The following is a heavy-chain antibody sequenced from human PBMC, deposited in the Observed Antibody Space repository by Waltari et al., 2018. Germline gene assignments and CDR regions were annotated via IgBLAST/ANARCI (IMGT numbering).Heavy chain of an antibody. CDR1: GFTFSSYS. CDR2: ISSSSSYI. Sequence: EVQLVESGGGLVKPGGSLRLSCAASGFTFSSYSMNWVRQAPGKGLEWVSSISSSSSYIYYADSVKGRFTISRDNAKNSLYLQMNSLRAEDTAVYYCVFEARWLRPQDWFDPWGQGTLVTVSS. CDR3: VFEARWLRPQDWFDP. J-gene: IGHJ5*02. V-gene: IGHV3-21*01. D-gene: IGHD5-12*01.